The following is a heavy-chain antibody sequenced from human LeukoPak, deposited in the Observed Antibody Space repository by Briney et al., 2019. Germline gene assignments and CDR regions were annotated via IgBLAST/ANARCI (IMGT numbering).Heavy chain of an antibody. V-gene: IGHV4-4*07. Sequence: SETLSLTCTVSGVSISSYYWSWIRQPAGKGLEWIGRTHISGSTNYNPSLKSRVTMSVDTSKKQFSLKVRSVTAADMAVYYCAGNTAGGDAFGIWGQGTMVTVSS. J-gene: IGHJ3*02. D-gene: IGHD5-18*01. CDR1: GVSISSYY. CDR3: AGNTAGGDAFGI. CDR2: THISGST.